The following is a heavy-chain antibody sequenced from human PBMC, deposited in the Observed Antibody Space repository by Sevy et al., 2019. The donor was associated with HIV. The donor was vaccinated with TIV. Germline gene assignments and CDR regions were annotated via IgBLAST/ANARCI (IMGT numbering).Heavy chain of an antibody. CDR3: ARERIGAVGDFDY. CDR2: IYYSGSS. V-gene: IGHV4-59*12. Sequence: SETLSLTCTVSGGSISNYFWSWIRQPPGKGLEWIGNIYYSGSSNYNPSLKSRVTISVDTSKNQFSVRLSSVTDADAAVYYCARERIGAVGDFDYWGQGTLVTVSS. D-gene: IGHD6-13*01. CDR1: GGSISNYF. J-gene: IGHJ4*02.